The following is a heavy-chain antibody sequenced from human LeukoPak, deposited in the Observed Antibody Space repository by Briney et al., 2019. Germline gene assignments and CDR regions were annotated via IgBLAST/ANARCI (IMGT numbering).Heavy chain of an antibody. CDR3: ARSRDYYDSSGYLGP. J-gene: IGHJ5*02. D-gene: IGHD3-22*01. V-gene: IGHV1-18*01. CDR1: GYTFTSYG. Sequence: ASAKVSCKASGYTFTSYGISWVRQAPGQGLEWMGWISAYNGNTNYAQKLQGRVTMTTDTSTSTAYMELRSLRSDDTAVYYCARSRDYYDSSGYLGPWGQGTLVTVSS. CDR2: ISAYNGNT.